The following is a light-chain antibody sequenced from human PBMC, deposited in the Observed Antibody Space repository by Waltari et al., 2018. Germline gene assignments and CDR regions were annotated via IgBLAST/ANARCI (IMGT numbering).Light chain of an antibody. CDR3: QKYNSAPLT. J-gene: IGKJ4*01. CDR2: GAS. CDR1: QGISNY. Sequence: SVGDRVTITCRASQGISNYLAWYQQKPGKVPKLLIYGASTLQSGVPSRFTGSGSGTDFTLTISSLQPEDVATYYCQKYNSAPLTFGGGTKVEIK. V-gene: IGKV1-27*01.